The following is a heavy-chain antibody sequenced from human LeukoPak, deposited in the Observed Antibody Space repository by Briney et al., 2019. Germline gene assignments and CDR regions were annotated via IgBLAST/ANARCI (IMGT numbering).Heavy chain of an antibody. V-gene: IGHV1-2*02. Sequence: GASVKVSCKTSGYTFTYFYIHWVRQAPGQGLEWMGWINPNSGGTNYAQKFQGRVTMTRDTSISTAYMDLSRLRSDDTAVYYCASFEVGAWGQGTLVTVSS. D-gene: IGHD3-10*01. CDR1: GYTFTYFY. CDR2: INPNSGGT. J-gene: IGHJ5*02. CDR3: ASFEVGA.